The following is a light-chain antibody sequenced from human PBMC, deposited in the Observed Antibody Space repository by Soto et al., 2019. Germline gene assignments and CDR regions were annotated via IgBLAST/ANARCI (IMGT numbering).Light chain of an antibody. Sequence: QSVLTQPPSLSAAPGQKVTISCSGSSSNIGGNSVSWYQRLPVTAPKLLIYDDNKRPSGIPDRFSGSKSGTSATLGITGFQTGDEADYYCGSWDSSLSAYVFGTRTKVTVL. CDR3: GSWDSSLSAYV. CDR1: SSNIGGNS. CDR2: DDN. J-gene: IGLJ1*01. V-gene: IGLV1-51*01.